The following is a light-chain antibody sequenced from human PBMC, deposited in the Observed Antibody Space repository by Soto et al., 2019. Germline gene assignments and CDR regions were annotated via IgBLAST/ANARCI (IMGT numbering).Light chain of an antibody. Sequence: DIQMTQLPSPLPAAVVDRVTITCRASQSISNWLAWYQQKPGTAPKVLIYHASNLQSGVTSRFSGSGSGTEFTITISRLQPDDFATYYCQQYNSYSFGQGTKVDIK. J-gene: IGKJ1*01. V-gene: IGKV1-5*01. CDR1: QSISNW. CDR2: HAS. CDR3: QQYNSYS.